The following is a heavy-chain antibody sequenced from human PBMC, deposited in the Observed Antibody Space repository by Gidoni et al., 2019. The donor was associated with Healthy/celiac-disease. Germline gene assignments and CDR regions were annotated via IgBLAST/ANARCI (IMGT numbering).Heavy chain of an antibody. CDR2: INAGNGNT. J-gene: IGHJ6*02. V-gene: IGHV1-3*01. CDR3: ARGRKGYSSGVYYYGMDV. CDR1: GYTFTSYA. D-gene: IGHD6-19*01. Sequence: QVQLVQSGAEVKKPGASVKVSCKASGYTFTSYAMHWVRQAPGQRLEWMGWINAGNGNTKYSQKFQGRVTITRDTSASTAYMELSSLRSEDTAVYYCARGRKGYSSGVYYYGMDVWGQGTTVTVSS.